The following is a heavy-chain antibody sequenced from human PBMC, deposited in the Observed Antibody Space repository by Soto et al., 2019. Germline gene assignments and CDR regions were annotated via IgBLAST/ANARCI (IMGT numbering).Heavy chain of an antibody. CDR2: TYYRSKWYD. V-gene: IGHV6-1*01. CDR1: WDSVSSNSGS. CDR3: ARDPMPVSADFDY. D-gene: IGHD6-19*01. Sequence: PSQTLSLTWAISWDSVSSNSGSWNWIRQSPSRGLEWLGRTYYRSKWYDECAVSVRSRISINPDTSKNQFSLHLNSVTPEDTAVYFCARDPMPVSADFDYWGQGTPVTVSS. J-gene: IGHJ4*02.